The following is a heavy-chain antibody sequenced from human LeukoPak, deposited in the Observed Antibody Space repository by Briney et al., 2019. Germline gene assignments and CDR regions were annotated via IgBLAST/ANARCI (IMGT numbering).Heavy chain of an antibody. D-gene: IGHD3-10*01. CDR2: FDPEDAET. J-gene: IGHJ6*02. V-gene: IGHV1-24*01. CDR1: GYNLTELA. CDR3: ATDRITMIRGGRTYFYRGTDA. Sequence: ASVKVSCKVSGYNLTELAVHWVRQAPGKGLEWMGHFDPEDAETIYAQNFQGRVTVTEDTSADTAYMELTSLRSEDTAVYYCATDRITMIRGGRTYFYRGTDAWGQGTTVIVSS.